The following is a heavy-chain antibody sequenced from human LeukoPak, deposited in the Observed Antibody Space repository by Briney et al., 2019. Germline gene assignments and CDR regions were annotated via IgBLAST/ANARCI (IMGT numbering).Heavy chain of an antibody. V-gene: IGHV3-23*01. D-gene: IGHD6-19*01. Sequence: PGESLRLSCAASGFTFSSYAMSWVRQAPGKGLEWVSAISGSGGSTYYADSVKGRFTISRDNSKNTLYLQMNSLRAEDTAVYYCAKDTKPGIAVAGTGYWGQGTLVTVSS. CDR3: AKDTKPGIAVAGTGY. CDR2: ISGSGGST. CDR1: GFTFSSYA. J-gene: IGHJ4*02.